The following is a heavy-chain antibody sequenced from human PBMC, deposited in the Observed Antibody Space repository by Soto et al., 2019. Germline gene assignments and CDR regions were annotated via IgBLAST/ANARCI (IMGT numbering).Heavy chain of an antibody. V-gene: IGHV3-30*18. CDR3: ANSRGLNWNYFAQFDP. CDR1: GFTFSSYG. CDR2: ISYDGSNK. J-gene: IGHJ5*02. D-gene: IGHD1-7*01. Sequence: GGSLRLSCAASGFTFSSYGMHWVRQAPGKGLEWVAVISYDGSNKYYADSVKGRFTISRDNSKNTLYLQMNSLRAEDTAVYYCANSRGLNWNYFAQFDPWGQGTLVTVSS.